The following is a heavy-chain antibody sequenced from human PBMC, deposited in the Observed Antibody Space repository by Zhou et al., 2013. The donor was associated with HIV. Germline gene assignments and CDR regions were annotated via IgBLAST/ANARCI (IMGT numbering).Heavy chain of an antibody. CDR2: LSATGGST. V-gene: IGHV3-23*01. Sequence: EVQMLESGGGLVQPGGSLRVSCVVSGFTSKTYAMSWVRQAPGKGLEWVSALSATGGSTYYADSVKGRFTISRDNSKNTLYLQMHSLRAEDTAVYYCAKDGYNPDWYFDIWGRGTLVTVSA. CDR1: GFTSKTYA. D-gene: IGHD5-12*01. CDR3: AKDGYNPDWYFDI. J-gene: IGHJ2*01.